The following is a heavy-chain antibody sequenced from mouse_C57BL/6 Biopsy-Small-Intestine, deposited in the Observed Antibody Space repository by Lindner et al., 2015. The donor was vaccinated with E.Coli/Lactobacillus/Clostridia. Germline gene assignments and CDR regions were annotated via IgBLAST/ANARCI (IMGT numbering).Heavy chain of an antibody. CDR2: IYPNNGGN. Sequence: VQLQESGPELVKPGASVKMSCKASGYTLTDYYIFWVKQSLGKSLEWIGYIYPNNGGNGYNQKFKGKVTMTVDKSSSTAYMELRSLTSEDSAVYYCARGGDFDYWGQGTTLTVSS. CDR3: ARGGDFDY. J-gene: IGHJ2*01. V-gene: IGHV1-34*01. D-gene: IGHD1-1*02. CDR1: GYTLTDYY.